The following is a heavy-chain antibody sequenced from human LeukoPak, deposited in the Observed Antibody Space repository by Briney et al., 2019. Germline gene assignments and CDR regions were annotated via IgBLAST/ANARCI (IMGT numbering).Heavy chain of an antibody. D-gene: IGHD1/OR15-1a*01. CDR1: GFTFSSYA. J-gene: IGHJ4*02. V-gene: IGHV3-23*01. Sequence: EAGGSLRLSCAASGFTFSSYAMSWVRQAPGKGLEWVSAISGSGGSTYYADSVKGRFSISRDNSRNVLYLQMVSLRQEDTAVFYCAKDRTGTVSGTGPPLGRWGQGTLVTVSS. CDR2: ISGSGGST. CDR3: AKDRTGTVSGTGPPLGR.